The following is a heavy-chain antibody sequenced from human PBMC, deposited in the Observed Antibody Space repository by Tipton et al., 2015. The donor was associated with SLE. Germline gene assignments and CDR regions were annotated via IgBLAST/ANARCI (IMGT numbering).Heavy chain of an antibody. D-gene: IGHD4/OR15-4a*01. CDR2: IIPILGIV. V-gene: IGHV1-69*05. CDR3: AGAQSGLRYFQH. CDR1: GGTFSSYA. J-gene: IGHJ1*01. Sequence: QLVQSGAEVKKPGSSVKVSCKASGGTFSSYAISWVRQAPGQGLEWMGGIIPILGIVNYAQKFQGRVTIPTDESPSTAYMELSSLRSEDPAVYYCAGAQSGLRYFQHWGQGTLVTVSS.